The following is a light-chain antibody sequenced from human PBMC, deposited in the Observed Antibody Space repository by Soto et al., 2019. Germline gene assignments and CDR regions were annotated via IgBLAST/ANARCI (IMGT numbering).Light chain of an antibody. CDR1: QSFRGL. J-gene: IGKJ5*01. Sequence: EVVLTQSTLTLSLSPGERATLSCRASQSFRGLLAWYQQKPGQAPRLLIYDAYNRATGIQPRFSGSGSGTDFTLTISSLEPEDSAVYYCQQRHMWPITFGQGTRLEI. V-gene: IGKV3-11*01. CDR3: QQRHMWPIT. CDR2: DAY.